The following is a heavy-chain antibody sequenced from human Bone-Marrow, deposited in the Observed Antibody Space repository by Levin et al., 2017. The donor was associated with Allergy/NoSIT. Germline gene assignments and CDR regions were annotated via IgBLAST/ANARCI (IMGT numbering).Heavy chain of an antibody. CDR3: ATVDSSADSWEYYFDH. V-gene: IGHV3-21*01. J-gene: IGHJ4*01. CDR1: GFIFTSYA. CDR2: ISKAGNYQ. Sequence: GGSLRLSCATSGFIFTSYAMNWVRQTPEKGLEWVASISKAGNYQFYADSVKGRFTISRDNQKTSVALQMNSLRTEDTAVYYCATVDSSADSWEYYFDHWGHGVLVTVSS. D-gene: IGHD3-22*01.